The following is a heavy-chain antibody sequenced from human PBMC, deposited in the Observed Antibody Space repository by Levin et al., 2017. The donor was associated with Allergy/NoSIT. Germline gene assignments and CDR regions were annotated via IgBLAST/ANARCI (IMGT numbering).Heavy chain of an antibody. Sequence: PLASVKVSCAASGLTFVNYWMHWVRQVPGKGLVWLCRVNSDGSDTVYADSVKGRLTISRDNAKNTLYLQMSSLRAEDTAVYYCATGGNQYYDYWGQGTLVTVSS. J-gene: IGHJ4*02. D-gene: IGHD2/OR15-2a*01. V-gene: IGHV3-74*01. CDR2: VNSDGSDT. CDR3: ATGGNQYYDY. CDR1: GLTFVNYW.